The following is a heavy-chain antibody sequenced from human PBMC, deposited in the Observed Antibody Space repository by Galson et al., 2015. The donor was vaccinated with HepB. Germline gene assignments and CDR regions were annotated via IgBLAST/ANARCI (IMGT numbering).Heavy chain of an antibody. CDR3: ARNGRVGLFAVFQIAYFDY. V-gene: IGHV3-20*04. D-gene: IGHD2-8*01. CDR1: GFTFDDYG. J-gene: IGHJ4*02. Sequence: SLRLSCAASGFTFDDYGMSWVRQAPGKGLEWVSGINWNGGSTGYADSVKGRFTISRDNAKNSLYLQMNSLRAEDTALYYCARNGRVGLFAVFQIAYFDYCGQGTLVTVSS. CDR2: INWNGGST.